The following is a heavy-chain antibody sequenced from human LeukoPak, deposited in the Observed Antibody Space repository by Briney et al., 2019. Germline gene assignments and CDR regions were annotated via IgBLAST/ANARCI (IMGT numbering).Heavy chain of an antibody. V-gene: IGHV4-4*02. CDR2: IYHSGST. CDR3: ARAGDYVWGSYRYEAY. CDR1: GGSISSSNW. J-gene: IGHJ4*02. D-gene: IGHD3-16*02. Sequence: SSETLSLTCAVSGGSISSSNWWSWVRQPPGKWLEWIGAIYHSGSTNYNPSRKSRVTISVDTSKNQFSLKLSPVAAADTAVYYCARAGDYVWGSYRYEAYWGQGTLVTVSS.